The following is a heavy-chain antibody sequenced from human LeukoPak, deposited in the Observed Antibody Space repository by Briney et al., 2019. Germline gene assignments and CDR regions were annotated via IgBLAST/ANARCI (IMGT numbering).Heavy chain of an antibody. CDR3: ARDLAYGGDY. D-gene: IGHD4-17*01. Sequence: AGSLRLSCAASGFTFRSDWMHWVRQPPGKGPEWISRISGDGSTTTYADSVKGRFTISRDNAKNTLYLQMSSLRAEDTAVYYCARDLAYGGDYWGQGTLVTVSS. CDR2: ISGDGSTT. V-gene: IGHV3-74*01. J-gene: IGHJ4*02. CDR1: GFTFRSDW.